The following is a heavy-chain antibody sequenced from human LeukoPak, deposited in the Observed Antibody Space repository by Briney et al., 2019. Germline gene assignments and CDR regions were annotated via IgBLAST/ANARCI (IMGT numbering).Heavy chain of an antibody. Sequence: ASVKVSCKASGCTFTSYSISWVRQAPGQGLEWMGWISAYNGNTNYAQKLQGRVTMTTDTSTSTAYMELRSLRSDDPAVYYCARVAGIAVAGTADYWGQGTLVTLSS. D-gene: IGHD6-19*01. CDR2: ISAYNGNT. CDR1: GCTFTSYS. J-gene: IGHJ4*02. CDR3: ARVAGIAVAGTADY. V-gene: IGHV1-18*01.